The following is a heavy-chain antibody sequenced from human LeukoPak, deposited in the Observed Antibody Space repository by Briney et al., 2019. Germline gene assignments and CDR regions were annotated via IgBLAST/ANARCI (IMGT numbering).Heavy chain of an antibody. V-gene: IGHV3-66*01. D-gene: IGHD3-10*01. CDR2: IYSGGST. J-gene: IGHJ4*02. CDR3: ARVMVRGVQRDY. CDR1: GFTFSSYG. Sequence: GGSLRLSCVASGFTFSSYGMIWVRQAPGKGLEWVSVIYSGGSTYYADSVKGRFAISRDNSKNTLYLQMNSLRAEDTAVYYCARVMVRGVQRDYWGQGTLVTVSS.